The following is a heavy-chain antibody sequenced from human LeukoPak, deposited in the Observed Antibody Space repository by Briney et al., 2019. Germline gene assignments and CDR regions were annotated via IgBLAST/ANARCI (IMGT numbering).Heavy chain of an antibody. CDR1: GFTFRSFS. CDR3: AKDSGSGRTRASDY. D-gene: IGHD2-15*01. Sequence: GGSLRLSCAASGFTFRSFSMNWVRQAPGKGLEWVSAIDSSTTRIYYANSVRGRFTISRDNAKNSLYLQMNSLRAEDTALYYCAKDSGSGRTRASDYWGQGTLVTVSS. J-gene: IGHJ4*02. CDR2: IDSSTTRI. V-gene: IGHV3-21*04.